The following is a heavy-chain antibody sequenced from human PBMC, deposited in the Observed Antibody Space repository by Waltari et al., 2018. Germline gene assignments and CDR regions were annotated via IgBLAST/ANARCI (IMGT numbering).Heavy chain of an antibody. CDR3: ARDRMELRDRAFDI. Sequence: QVQLVESGGGVVQPGRSLRLSCAASGFTFSSYGMHGVRQAPGKGLEWVAVIWYDGSNKYYADSVKGRFTISRDNSKNTLYLQMNSLRAEDTAVYYCARDRMELRDRAFDIWGQGALVTVSS. V-gene: IGHV3-33*01. CDR2: IWYDGSNK. CDR1: GFTFSSYG. J-gene: IGHJ4*02. D-gene: IGHD1-7*01.